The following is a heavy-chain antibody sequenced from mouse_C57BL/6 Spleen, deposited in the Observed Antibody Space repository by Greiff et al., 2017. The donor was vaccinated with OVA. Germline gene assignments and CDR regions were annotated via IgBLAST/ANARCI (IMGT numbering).Heavy chain of an antibody. Sequence: QVQLKQSGAELVRPGASVKLSCKASGYTFTDYYINWVKQRPGQGLEWIARIYPGSGNTYYNEKFKGKATLTAEKSSSTAYMQLSSLTSEDSAVYFCARKGDSSGYDYWGQGTTLTVSS. CDR3: ARKGDSSGYDY. CDR2: IYPGSGNT. J-gene: IGHJ2*01. CDR1: GYTFTDYY. D-gene: IGHD3-2*02. V-gene: IGHV1-76*01.